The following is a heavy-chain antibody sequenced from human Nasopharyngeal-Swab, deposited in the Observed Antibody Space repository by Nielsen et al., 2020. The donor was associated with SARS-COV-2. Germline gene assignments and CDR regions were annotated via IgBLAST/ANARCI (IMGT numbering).Heavy chain of an antibody. V-gene: IGHV1-18*04. CDR2: ISAYNGNT. J-gene: IGHJ3*02. Sequence: ASVKVSCKASGYTFTSYGISWVRQAPGQGLEWMGWISAYNGNTNYAQKLQGRVTMTTDTSTSTAYMELRSLRSDDTAVYYCAKRGYSYGYLYDAFDIWGQGTMVTVSS. CDR3: AKRGYSYGYLYDAFDI. CDR1: GYTFTSYG. D-gene: IGHD5-18*01.